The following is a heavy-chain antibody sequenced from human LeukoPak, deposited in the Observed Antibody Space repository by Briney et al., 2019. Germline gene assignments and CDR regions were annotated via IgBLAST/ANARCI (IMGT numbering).Heavy chain of an antibody. CDR1: GFAFCFYA. D-gene: IGHD6-19*01. CDR3: AKPISGGLAVTADWFHP. J-gene: IGHJ5*01. CDR2: INANSGTT. V-gene: IGHV3-23*01. Sequence: PGGSLRLSCAASGFAFCFYAMSWLRQPPGKGLEWVSTINANSGTTSYAASVRGRFTISRDNSKNTLYLQVNTLRADDTATYYCAKPISGGLAVTADWFHPWGQGTLVVVSS.